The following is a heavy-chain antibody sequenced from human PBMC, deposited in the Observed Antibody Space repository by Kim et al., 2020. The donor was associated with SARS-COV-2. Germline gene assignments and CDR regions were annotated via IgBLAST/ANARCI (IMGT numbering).Heavy chain of an antibody. CDR2: ISSSSSYI. V-gene: IGHV3-21*01. J-gene: IGHJ5*02. Sequence: GGSLRLSCAASGFTFSSYSMNWVRQAPGKGLEWVSSISSSSSYIYYADSVKGRFTISRDNAKNSLYLQMNSLRAEDTAVYYCARWQLLYGDWFDPWGQGTLVTVSS. CDR3: ARWQLLYGDWFDP. D-gene: IGHD2-2*02. CDR1: GFTFSSYS.